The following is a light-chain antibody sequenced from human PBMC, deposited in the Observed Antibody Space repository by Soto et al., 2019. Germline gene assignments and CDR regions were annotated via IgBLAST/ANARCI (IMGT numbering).Light chain of an antibody. CDR3: CSYAGSRTYV. V-gene: IGLV2-23*01. J-gene: IGLJ1*01. CDR1: SSDVGSYNF. CDR2: EGS. Sequence: QSALTQPASXXXXXXXXXXXXCIGTSSDVGSYNFVSWYQQHPGKAPKLMIYEGSKRPSGVSNRFSGSKSGNPASLTISGLQAEDEADYHCCSYAGSRTYVFGTGTKLTVL.